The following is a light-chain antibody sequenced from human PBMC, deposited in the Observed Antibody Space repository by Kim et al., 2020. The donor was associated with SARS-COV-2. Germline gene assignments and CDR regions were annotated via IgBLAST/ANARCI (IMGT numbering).Light chain of an antibody. J-gene: IGKJ1*01. CDR3: QQYYSDVGT. CDR2: WAS. Sequence: DIVLTQSPDSLAVSLGERATINCKSSQSVLYSADNKNYLAWYQQKPGQPPKLLIYWASTRESGVPDRFSGSGSGTNFTLTISSLQVEDVAIYSCQQYYSDVGTFGQGTKVYIK. CDR1: QSVLYSADNKNY. V-gene: IGKV4-1*01.